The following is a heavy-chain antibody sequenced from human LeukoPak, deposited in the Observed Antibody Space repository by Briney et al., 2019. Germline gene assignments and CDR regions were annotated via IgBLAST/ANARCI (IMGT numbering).Heavy chain of an antibody. CDR3: ARGGGVEAAMALDY. CDR1: GFTFNIYA. V-gene: IGHV3-33*01. CDR2: IYYDGSVK. Sequence: GGSLRLSCAAPGFTFNIYAMHWVRQAPGQGLEWVAIIYYDGSVKYYADSVKGRFTISRDSSKNTLYLLMNRLRADNTAVYYCARGGGVEAAMALDYWGQGTLVAVAS. J-gene: IGHJ4*02. D-gene: IGHD5-18*01.